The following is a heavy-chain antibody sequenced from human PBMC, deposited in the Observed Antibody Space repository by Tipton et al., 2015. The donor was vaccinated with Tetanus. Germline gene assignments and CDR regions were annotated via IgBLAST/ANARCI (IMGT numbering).Heavy chain of an antibody. CDR3: ARGSYSSGGTPYGMDV. D-gene: IGHD6-25*01. CDR2: IYYSGST. J-gene: IGHJ6*02. CDR1: GGSISSYY. Sequence: TLSLTCTVSGGSISSYYWSWIRQPPGKGLEWIGYIYYSGSTYYNPSLKSRVTISVDTSKNQFSLKLSSVTAADTAVYYCARGSYSSGGTPYGMDVWGQGTTVTVSS. V-gene: IGHV4-59*12.